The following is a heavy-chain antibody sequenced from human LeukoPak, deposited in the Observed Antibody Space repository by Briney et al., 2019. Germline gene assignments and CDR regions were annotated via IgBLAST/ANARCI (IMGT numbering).Heavy chain of an antibody. D-gene: IGHD3-10*02. V-gene: IGHV3-13*01. J-gene: IGHJ2*01. Sequence: PGGSLRLSCAASGFTFSSYSMNWVRQAPGKGLEWVSAIGTAGDTYYPGSVKGRFTISRENAKNSLYLQMNSLRAGDTAVYYCARANVGYWYFDLWGRGTLVTVSS. CDR2: IGTAGDT. CDR1: GFTFSSYS. CDR3: ARANVGYWYFDL.